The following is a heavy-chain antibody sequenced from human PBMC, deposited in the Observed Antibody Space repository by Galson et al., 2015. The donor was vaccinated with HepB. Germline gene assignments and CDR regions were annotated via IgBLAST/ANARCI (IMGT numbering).Heavy chain of an antibody. Sequence: SLRLSCAASGFIFDDYTMHWVRQVPGKGLEWVSLINWSGGSTYYADSVKSRFTISRDNGKNSLYLQMNSLRTEDTALYYCAKDRGMATNYYYYRGMDVWGQGTAVTVSS. CDR1: GFIFDDYT. J-gene: IGHJ6*02. V-gene: IGHV3-43*01. CDR2: INWSGGST. D-gene: IGHD5-24*01. CDR3: AKDRGMATNYYYYRGMDV.